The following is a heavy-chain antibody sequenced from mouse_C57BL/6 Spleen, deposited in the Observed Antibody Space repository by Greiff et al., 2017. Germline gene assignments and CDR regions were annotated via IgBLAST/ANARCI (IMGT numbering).Heavy chain of an antibody. CDR2: IYPGSGST. CDR1: GYTFTSYW. J-gene: IGHJ1*03. CDR3: ARRNLYFDV. Sequence: VQLQQPGAELVKPGASVKMSCKASGYTFTSYWITWVKQKPGQGLEWIGDIYPGSGSTNYTEKFKSKATLTVDTSSSTAYMQLSSLTSEDSAVYYCARRNLYFDVWGTGTTVTVSS. V-gene: IGHV1-55*01.